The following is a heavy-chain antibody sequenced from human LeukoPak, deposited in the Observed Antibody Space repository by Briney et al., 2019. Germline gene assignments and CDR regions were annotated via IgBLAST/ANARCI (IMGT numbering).Heavy chain of an antibody. CDR3: ARHFGRAYGDYDFWYFDL. V-gene: IGHV4-59*08. D-gene: IGHD4-17*01. CDR1: GGSISSYY. J-gene: IGHJ2*01. CDR2: IYYSGST. Sequence: SETLSLTCTVSGGSISSYYWSWIRQPPGKGLEWIGYIYYSGSTNYNPSLKSRVTISVDTSKNQFSLKLSSVTAADTAVYHCARHFGRAYGDYDFWYFDLWGRGTLVTVSS.